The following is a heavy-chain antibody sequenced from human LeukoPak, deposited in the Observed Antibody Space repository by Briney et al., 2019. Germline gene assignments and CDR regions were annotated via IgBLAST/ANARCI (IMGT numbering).Heavy chain of an antibody. J-gene: IGHJ6*02. CDR2: ITSSGRII. Sequence: PGGSLRLSCAASGFTFSSYEMNWVRQAPGKGLEWVAYITSSGRIIYYADSVKGRFTISRDNAKNSLYLQMNSLRAEDTAVYYCARRGVLLWFGELFYGMDVWGQGTTVTVSS. V-gene: IGHV3-48*03. D-gene: IGHD3-10*01. CDR3: ARRGVLLWFGELFYGMDV. CDR1: GFTFSSYE.